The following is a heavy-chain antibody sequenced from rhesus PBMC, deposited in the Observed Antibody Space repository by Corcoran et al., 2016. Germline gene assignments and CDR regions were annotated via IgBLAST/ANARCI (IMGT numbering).Heavy chain of an antibody. V-gene: IGHV4-99*02. CDR2: ISVSRGST. Sequence: QVQLQQWGEGLVKPSETLSLTCAVSGYSISSGYYWGWIRQPPGKGLEYIGYISVSRGSTYYNPSLKSRVTSSKDTAKTQFSLKLSSVTAADTAVYYCAREYYEDDYGYYYPFDYWGQGVLVTVSS. J-gene: IGHJ4*01. CDR3: AREYYEDDYGYYYPFDY. D-gene: IGHD3-9*01. CDR1: GYSISSGYY.